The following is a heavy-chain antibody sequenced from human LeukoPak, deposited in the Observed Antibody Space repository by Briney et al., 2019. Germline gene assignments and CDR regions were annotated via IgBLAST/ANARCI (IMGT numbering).Heavy chain of an antibody. D-gene: IGHD3-16*01. V-gene: IGHV3-23*01. CDR3: ARGGLTDY. CDR2: ISGSGGST. Sequence: GGSLRLSCAASGFTFSSYAMSWVRQAPGKGLEWVSAISGSGGSTYYADSVKGRFTISRDNGKNSLYLQMNSLSAEDTAIYYCARGGLTDYWGQGTLVTVSS. CDR1: GFTFSSYA. J-gene: IGHJ4*02.